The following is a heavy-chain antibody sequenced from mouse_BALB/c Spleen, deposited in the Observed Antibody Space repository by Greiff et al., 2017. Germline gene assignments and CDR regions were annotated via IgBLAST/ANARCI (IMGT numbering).Heavy chain of an antibody. V-gene: IGHV1S81*02. CDR1: GYTFTSYW. CDR3: ARSGWEDYAMDY. D-gene: IGHD3-1*01. Sequence: QVQLQQPGAELVKPGASVKLSCKASGYTFTSYWMHWVKQRPGQGLEWIGEINPSNGLTNYNEKFKSKATLTVDKSSSTAYMQLSSLTSEDSAVYYCARSGWEDYAMDYWGQGTSVTVSS. CDR2: INPSNGLT. J-gene: IGHJ4*01.